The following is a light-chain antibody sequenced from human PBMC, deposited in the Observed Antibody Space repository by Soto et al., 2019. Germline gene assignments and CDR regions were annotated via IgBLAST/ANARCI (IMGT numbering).Light chain of an antibody. CDR2: KAS. J-gene: IGKJ1*01. CDR3: QQYNSYSPWT. CDR1: QSISSL. Sequence: DVQMTQSPSTLSACVGDRVTITCRASQSISSLLAWYQQKPGKAPKLLIYKASSLESGVPSRFSGSGSGTEFTLTISSLQPDDLATYYCQQYNSYSPWTFGQRTKVDIK. V-gene: IGKV1-5*03.